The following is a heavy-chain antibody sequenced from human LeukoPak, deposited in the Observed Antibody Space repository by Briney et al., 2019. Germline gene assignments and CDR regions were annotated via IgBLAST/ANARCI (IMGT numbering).Heavy chain of an antibody. CDR1: GFTFSSYA. CDR3: AKDLVLTEVTSGFPYYGMDV. V-gene: IGHV3-23*01. D-gene: IGHD1-20*01. J-gene: IGHJ6*02. Sequence: PGGSLRLSCAASGFTFSSYAMSWVREAPGKGLEWVSAISGSGGSTYYADSVKGRFTISRDNSKNTLYLQMNSLRAEDTAVYYCAKDLVLTEVTSGFPYYGMDVWGQGTTVTVSS. CDR2: ISGSGGST.